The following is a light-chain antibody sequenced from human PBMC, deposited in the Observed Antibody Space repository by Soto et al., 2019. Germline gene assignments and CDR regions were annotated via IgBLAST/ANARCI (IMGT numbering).Light chain of an antibody. V-gene: IGKV3D-7*01. Sequence: EIVMTQSPSTLSLSPGERATLSCRASQSVSSSYLSWYQQKPGQAPRLLIYGASTRATGIPARFSGSGSGTDFTLTISSLQPEDFATYYCQQVNVSPSTFGGGTKVDIK. CDR3: QQVNVSPST. J-gene: IGKJ4*01. CDR1: QSVSSSY. CDR2: GAS.